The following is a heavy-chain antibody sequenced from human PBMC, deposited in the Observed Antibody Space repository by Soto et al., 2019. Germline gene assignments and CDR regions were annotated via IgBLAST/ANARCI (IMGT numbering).Heavy chain of an antibody. J-gene: IGHJ4*02. V-gene: IGHV4-39*01. CDR3: ASFSGATYGDYGGGINY. Sequence: PSETPSLTCTVSGGSISCSSYYWGWIRQPPGKGLECIGSVHYSGSTDYNPSLKSRVTISVDTSKNQFSLKLTSVTAADTAVYFCASFSGATYGDYGGGINYWGQGTLVTVSS. CDR2: VHYSGST. D-gene: IGHD4-17*01. CDR1: GGSISCSSYY.